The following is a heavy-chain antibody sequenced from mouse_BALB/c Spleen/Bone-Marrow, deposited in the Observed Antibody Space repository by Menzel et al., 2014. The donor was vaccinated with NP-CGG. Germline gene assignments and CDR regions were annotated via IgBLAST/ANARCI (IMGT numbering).Heavy chain of an antibody. J-gene: IGHJ2*01. CDR3: ARSGSSSGYFDY. CDR1: GFTFSSFG. Sequence: VVESGGGLVQPGGSRKLSCAASGFTFSSFGMHWVRQAPEKGLEWVAYISSGSSTIYYADTVMGRFTISRDNPKNTLFLQMTSLRSEDTAMYYCARSGSSSGYFDYWGQGTTLTVSS. V-gene: IGHV5-17*02. CDR2: ISSGSSTI. D-gene: IGHD1-1*01.